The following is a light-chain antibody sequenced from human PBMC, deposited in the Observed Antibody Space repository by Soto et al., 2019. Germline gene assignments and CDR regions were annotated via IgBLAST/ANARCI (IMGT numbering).Light chain of an antibody. CDR1: SSDVGDYNY. V-gene: IGLV2-8*01. J-gene: IGLJ2*01. CDR3: SSYAGSNNVV. CDR2: EVS. Sequence: QSALTQPPSASGSPGQSVTISCTGTSSDVGDYNYVSWYQQHPGKAPKLMIYEVSKRPSGVPDRFSGSKSGNTASLTVSGLQAEDKADYYCSSYAGSNNVVFGGGTKLTVL.